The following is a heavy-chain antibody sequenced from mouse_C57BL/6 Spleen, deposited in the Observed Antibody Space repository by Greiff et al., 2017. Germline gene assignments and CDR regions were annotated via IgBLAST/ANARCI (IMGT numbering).Heavy chain of an antibody. Sequence: LVKPGASVKMSCKASGYTFTDYNMHWVKQSHGKSLEWIGYINPNNGGTSYNQKFKGKATLTVNKSSSTAYMELRSLTSEDSAVYYCARGLAHSYAMDYWGQGTSVTVSS. D-gene: IGHD3-3*01. J-gene: IGHJ4*01. CDR3: ARGLAHSYAMDY. CDR2: INPNNGGT. CDR1: GYTFTDYN. V-gene: IGHV1-22*01.